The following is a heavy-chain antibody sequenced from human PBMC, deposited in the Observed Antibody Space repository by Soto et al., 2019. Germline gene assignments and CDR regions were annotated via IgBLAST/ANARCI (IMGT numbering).Heavy chain of an antibody. CDR3: AKDSYGVDV. Sequence: QVQLVESGGGVVQPGRSLRLSCAASGFTFSSYGMHWVRQAPGKGLEWVAVISYDGSNKYYADSVKGRFTISRDNAKNTLYLQMGSLRAEDTAVYYCAKDSYGVDVGGQGTTVTVSS. CDR1: GFTFSSYG. CDR2: ISYDGSNK. J-gene: IGHJ6*02. V-gene: IGHV3-30*18.